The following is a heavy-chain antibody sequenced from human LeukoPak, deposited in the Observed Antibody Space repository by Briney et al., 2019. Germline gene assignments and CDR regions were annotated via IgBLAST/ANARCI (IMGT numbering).Heavy chain of an antibody. CDR3: AKEAGLGSYS. CDR2: INWNGGST. CDR1: GFTFDDYG. Sequence: GGSLRLSCAASGFTFDDYGMSWVRQAPGKGLEWVSGINWNGGSTGYADSVKGRFTISRDNSKNTLYLQMNSLRAEDTAVYYCAKEAGLGSYSWGQGTLVTVSS. V-gene: IGHV3-20*04. D-gene: IGHD1-26*01. J-gene: IGHJ4*02.